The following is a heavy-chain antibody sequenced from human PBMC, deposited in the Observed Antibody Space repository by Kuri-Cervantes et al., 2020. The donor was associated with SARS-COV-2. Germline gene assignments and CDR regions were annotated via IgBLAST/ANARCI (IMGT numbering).Heavy chain of an antibody. V-gene: IGHV3-30-3*02. CDR2: ISYDGSNK. D-gene: IGHD6-19*01. Sequence: GESRKISCAASGFTFSSYAMHWVRQAPSKGLEWVGIISYDGSNKYYADFVKGRFTISRDNSKYTRYLQMTSLRAEDTAVYDCAKETTSGSFDYWGQGTLVTVSS. J-gene: IGHJ4*02. CDR1: GFTFSSYA. CDR3: AKETTSGSFDY.